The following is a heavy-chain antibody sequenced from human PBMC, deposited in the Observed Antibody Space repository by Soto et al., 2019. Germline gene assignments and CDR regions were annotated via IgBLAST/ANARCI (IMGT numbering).Heavy chain of an antibody. CDR2: ISAYNGNT. J-gene: IGHJ4*02. CDR3: ARDLDTAMNYYFDY. D-gene: IGHD5-18*01. CDR1: GYTFTSYG. V-gene: IGHV1-18*04. Sequence: QVQLVQSGAEVKKPGASVKVSCKASGYTFTSYGISWVRQAPGQGLEWMGWISAYNGNTNYAQKFQGRVTMTRDTSISTAYMELSRLRSDDTAVYYCARDLDTAMNYYFDYWGQGTLVTVSS.